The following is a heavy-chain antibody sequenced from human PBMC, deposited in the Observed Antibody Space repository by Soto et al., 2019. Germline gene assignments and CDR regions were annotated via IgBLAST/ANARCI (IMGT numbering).Heavy chain of an antibody. Sequence: SGPTLVNSTQTLTLTCTFSGFSLSTSGVGVGWIRQPPGKALEWLALIYWDDDKRYSPSLKSRLTITKDTSNNQVILTMTNVDPVVTATYYCRNIKLDVYRFDYWGQGTLVTAS. CDR2: IYWDDDK. D-gene: IGHD2-8*01. J-gene: IGHJ4*02. CDR3: RNIKLDVYRFDY. CDR1: GFSLSTSGVG. V-gene: IGHV2-5*02.